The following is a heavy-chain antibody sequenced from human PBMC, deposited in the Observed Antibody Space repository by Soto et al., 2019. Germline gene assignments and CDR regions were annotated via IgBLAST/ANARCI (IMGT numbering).Heavy chain of an antibody. CDR3: TRRNRGYDYIWGSYRSFDY. D-gene: IGHD3-16*02. J-gene: IGHJ4*02. V-gene: IGHV3-49*03. Sequence: PGGSLRLSCTASGFTFGDYAMSWFRQAPGKGLEWVGFIRSKAYGGTTEYAASVKGRFTISRDDSKSIAYLQMNSLKTEDTAVYYCTRRNRGYDYIWGSYRSFDYWGQGTLVTVSS. CDR1: GFTFGDYA. CDR2: IRSKAYGGTT.